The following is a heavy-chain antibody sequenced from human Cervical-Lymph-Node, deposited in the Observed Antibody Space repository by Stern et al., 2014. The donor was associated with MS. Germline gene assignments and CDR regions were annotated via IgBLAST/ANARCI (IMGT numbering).Heavy chain of an antibody. V-gene: IGHV1-18*01. J-gene: IGHJ4*02. CDR2: ISVYNGNT. CDR1: GYTFTRYD. D-gene: IGHD1-20*01. Sequence: VQLVESGAEVKKPGASVKVSCKASGYTFTRYDIAWVRQAPGQGLEWMGWISVYNGNTKYAQKLQGRVTMTRDTSTNTAYMELRSLISDDTAVYYCARWAYNWDCDYGGRGTLVTVSS. CDR3: ARWAYNWDCDY.